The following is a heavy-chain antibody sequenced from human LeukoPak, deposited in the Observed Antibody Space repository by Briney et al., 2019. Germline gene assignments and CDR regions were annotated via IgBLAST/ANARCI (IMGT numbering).Heavy chain of an antibody. J-gene: IGHJ4*02. D-gene: IGHD3-16*02. Sequence: PGGSLRLSCAASGFTFSSYAMSWVRQAPGKGLEWVSYISSSSSTIYYADSVKGRFTISRDNAKNSLYLQMNSLRDEDTAVYYCAREVDYDYVWGSYPFDYWGQGTLVTVSS. CDR3: AREVDYDYVWGSYPFDY. CDR1: GFTFSSYA. CDR2: ISSSSSTI. V-gene: IGHV3-48*02.